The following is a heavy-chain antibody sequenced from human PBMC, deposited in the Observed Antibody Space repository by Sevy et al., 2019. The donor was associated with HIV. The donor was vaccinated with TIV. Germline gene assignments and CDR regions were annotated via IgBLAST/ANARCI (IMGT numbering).Heavy chain of an antibody. CDR3: AKDRVAVAGTGGGWFAP. V-gene: IGHV3-23*01. Sequence: GGSLRLSCAASGFTFSSYAMSWVRQAPGKGLEWVSAISGSGGSTNYADSVKGRFTSSGDNSKNTLYLQMNSLRAEDTAVYYCAKDRVAVAGTGGGWFAPWGQATLVTVSS. D-gene: IGHD6-19*01. J-gene: IGHJ5*02. CDR2: ISGSGGST. CDR1: GFTFSSYA.